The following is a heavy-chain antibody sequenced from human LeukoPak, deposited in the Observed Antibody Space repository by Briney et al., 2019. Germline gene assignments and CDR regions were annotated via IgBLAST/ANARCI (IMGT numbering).Heavy chain of an antibody. CDR3: AKGPWELPRYFDY. CDR1: GFTFSSYS. CDR2: ISSSSSYI. V-gene: IGHV3-21*04. D-gene: IGHD1-26*01. J-gene: IGHJ4*02. Sequence: GGSLRLSCAASGFTFSSYSMNWVRQAPGKGLEWVSSISSSSSYIYYADSVKGRFTISRDNAKNSLYLQMNSLRAEDTALYYCAKGPWELPRYFDYWGQGTLVTVSS.